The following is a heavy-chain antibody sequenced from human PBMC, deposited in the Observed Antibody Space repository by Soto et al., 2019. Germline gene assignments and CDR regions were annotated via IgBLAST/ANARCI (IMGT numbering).Heavy chain of an antibody. Sequence: SETLSLTCDVSGVSISSSHWWCWLRQPPGKGLEWIGEVYHSGSANYNPSLKSRVSMSVDKSKNQFSLRMTSVTAADTALYFCARIAVVPSALDPWGQGTLVTVSS. CDR2: VYHSGSA. CDR1: GVSISSSHW. D-gene: IGHD2-2*01. V-gene: IGHV4-4*02. J-gene: IGHJ5*02. CDR3: ARIAVVPSALDP.